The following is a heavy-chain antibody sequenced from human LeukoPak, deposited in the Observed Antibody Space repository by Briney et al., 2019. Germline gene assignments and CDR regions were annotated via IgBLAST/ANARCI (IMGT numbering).Heavy chain of an antibody. CDR1: GFTFSSHW. D-gene: IGHD6-19*01. CDR2: INSDGRTT. V-gene: IGHV3-74*01. Sequence: GGSLRLSCAASGFTFSSHWMHWVRQAPGKGLVWVSRINSDGRTTGYADSVKGRFTISRDNAKNMLYLQMNSLRADDTAVYYCARVPLRAVAGPHPHLGYWGQGTLVTVPS. CDR3: ARVPLRAVAGPHPHLGY. J-gene: IGHJ4*02.